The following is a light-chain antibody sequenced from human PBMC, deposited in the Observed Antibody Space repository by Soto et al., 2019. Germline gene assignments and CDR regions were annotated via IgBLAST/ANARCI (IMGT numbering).Light chain of an antibody. CDR1: KGIASN. CDR3: QQFNSYPLT. J-gene: IGKJ5*01. Sequence: AIQLTQSPYSLSASVGDRVTITCRASKGIASNLAWYQQKPGRAPKLLIYDAASLESGVPSRFRGSGFGTDFTLTINSLQPEDFATYYCQQFNSYPLTFGQGTRLEIK. CDR2: DAA. V-gene: IGKV1-13*02.